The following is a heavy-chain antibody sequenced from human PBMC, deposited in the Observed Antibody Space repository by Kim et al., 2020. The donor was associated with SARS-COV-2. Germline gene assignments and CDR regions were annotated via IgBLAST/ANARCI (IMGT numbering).Heavy chain of an antibody. J-gene: IGHJ6*02. CDR3: AKEAYYYGSGRFGYGMDV. V-gene: IGHV3-33*06. CDR1: GFTFSSYG. Sequence: GGSLRLSCAASGFTFSSYGMHWVRQAPGKGLEWVAVIWYDGSNKYYADSVKGRFTISRDNSKNTLYLQMNSLRAEDTAVYYCAKEAYYYGSGRFGYGMDVWGQGTTVTVSS. CDR2: IWYDGSNK. D-gene: IGHD3-10*01.